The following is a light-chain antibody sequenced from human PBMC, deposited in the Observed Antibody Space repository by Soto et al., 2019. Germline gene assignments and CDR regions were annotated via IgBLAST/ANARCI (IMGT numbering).Light chain of an antibody. J-gene: IGLJ3*02. CDR1: SPNIGTGYD. Sequence: QSVLTQPPSVSGAPGQRVTISATGSSPNIGTGYDVHWYQQLPGTAPKLLIYGNNNRPSGVPDRFSGSKSGTSASLAITGLQAEDEADYYCQSYDSSLSAWVFGGGPKLTVL. CDR3: QSYDSSLSAWV. V-gene: IGLV1-40*01. CDR2: GNN.